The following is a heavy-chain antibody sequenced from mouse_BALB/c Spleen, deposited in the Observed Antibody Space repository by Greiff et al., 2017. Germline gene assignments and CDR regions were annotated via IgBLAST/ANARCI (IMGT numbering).Heavy chain of an antibody. CDR2: ISPGNGDI. V-gene: IGHV1S53*02. CDR1: GYTFTDHA. J-gene: IGHJ4*01. Sequence: QVQLQQPGAELVRPGASVKISCKASGYTFTDHAIHWVKQKPEQGLEWIGDISPGNGDIKYNEKFKGKATLTADKSSSTAYMQLNSLTSEDSAVYVCMITTDAVAMDYWGQGTSVTVSS. D-gene: IGHD2-4*01. CDR3: MITTDAVAMDY.